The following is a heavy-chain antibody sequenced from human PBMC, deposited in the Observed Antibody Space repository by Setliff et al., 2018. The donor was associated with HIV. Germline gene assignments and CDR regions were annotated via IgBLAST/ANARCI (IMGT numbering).Heavy chain of an antibody. CDR3: ATTRPISTGYPGFFDS. CDR2: IYYRGST. J-gene: IGHJ4*02. Sequence: PSETLSLTCTVSGGSISSSSYYWGWIRQPPGKGLEWIGSIYYRGSTYYNPSLKSRVTISADTSKNQFSLNLHFVTATDSALYYCATTRPISTGYPGFFDSWGQGIVVTVSS. D-gene: IGHD3-9*01. CDR1: GGSISSSSYY. V-gene: IGHV4-39*01.